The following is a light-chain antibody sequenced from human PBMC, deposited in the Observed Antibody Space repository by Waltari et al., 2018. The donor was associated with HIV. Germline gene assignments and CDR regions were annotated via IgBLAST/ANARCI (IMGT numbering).Light chain of an antibody. V-gene: IGLV1-47*01. CDR1: SSNIENDN. CDR3: VGWDSRLSGYV. CDR2: KDT. J-gene: IGLJ1*01. Sequence: QSVLTQPPSASGTPGPRVTISCSGSSSNIENDNVYWYQQLTGAAPRLLIYKDTQRPSGVPERFTGSKSGSSASLAISGLRSEDEADYYCVGWDSRLSGYVFGSGTKVTVL.